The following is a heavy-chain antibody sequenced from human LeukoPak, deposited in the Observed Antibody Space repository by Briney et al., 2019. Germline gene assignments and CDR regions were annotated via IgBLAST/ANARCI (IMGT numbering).Heavy chain of an antibody. J-gene: IGHJ4*02. CDR3: ARESGIVGAVDY. V-gene: IGHV1-2*02. CDR2: INPNSGGT. D-gene: IGHD1-26*01. Sequence: ASVKFSCKAFGYTFTGYYMHWVRQAPGQGLKWRGWINPNSGGTNYAQKFQGRVTMTRDTSISTAYMELSRLRSDDTAVYYCARESGIVGAVDYWGQGTLVTVSS. CDR1: GYTFTGYY.